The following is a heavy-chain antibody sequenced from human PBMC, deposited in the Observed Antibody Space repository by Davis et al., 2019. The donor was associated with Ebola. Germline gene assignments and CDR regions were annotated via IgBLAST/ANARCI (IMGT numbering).Heavy chain of an antibody. V-gene: IGHV4-38-2*02. Sequence: PGGSLRLSCTVSGYSISSGYYWGWIRQPPGKGLEWIGSIYHSGSTNYNPSLKSRVTISVDTSKNQFSLKLSSVTAADTAVYYCARTRQQLPAYFDYWGQGTLVTVSS. CDR1: GYSISSGYY. CDR2: IYHSGST. CDR3: ARTRQQLPAYFDY. D-gene: IGHD6-13*01. J-gene: IGHJ4*02.